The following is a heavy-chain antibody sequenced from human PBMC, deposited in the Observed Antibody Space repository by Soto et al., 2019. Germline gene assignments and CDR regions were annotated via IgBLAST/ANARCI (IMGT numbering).Heavy chain of an antibody. D-gene: IGHD3-3*01. CDR2: IYPRSGVT. CDR3: ARDLAFYDLPYYYVMDV. Sequence: SVKVSCRACGCTLTNYYIHSVRQAPGQGLEWMGWIYPRSGVTNNEQKFQGRVTMTRDTSISTVPMNLSGLRSDDTAVYYCARDLAFYDLPYYYVMDVWGQGTTVTVSS. J-gene: IGHJ6*02. V-gene: IGHV1-2*02. CDR1: GCTLTNYY.